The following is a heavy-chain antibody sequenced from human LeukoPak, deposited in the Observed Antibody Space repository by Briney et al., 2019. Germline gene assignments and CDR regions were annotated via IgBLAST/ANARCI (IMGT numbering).Heavy chain of an antibody. CDR3: AKDKRLWFGEANFDY. CDR1: GFTFSSYG. D-gene: IGHD3-10*01. CDR2: ISYDGSNK. V-gene: IGHV3-30*18. Sequence: PGGSLRLSCAASGFTFSSYGMHWVRQAPAKGLERVAVISYDGSNKYYADSVKGRFTISRDNSKNTLYLQMNSLRAEDTAVYYCAKDKRLWFGEANFDYWGQGTLVTVSS. J-gene: IGHJ4*02.